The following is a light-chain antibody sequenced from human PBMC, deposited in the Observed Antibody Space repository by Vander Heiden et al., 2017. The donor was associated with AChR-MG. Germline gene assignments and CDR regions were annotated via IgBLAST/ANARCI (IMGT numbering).Light chain of an antibody. CDR3: MQARQTPWT. J-gene: IGKJ1*01. Sequence: DIVMTQSPFSLPVTPGEPASISCRSSQSVLHNNGYNYLDWYLQKPGQSPQLLIYMGSNRASGVPDRFSGGGSGTDFTLKISRVEAEDVGVYYCMQARQTPWTFGQGTKVEIK. CDR2: MGS. CDR1: QSVLHNNGYNY. V-gene: IGKV2-28*01.